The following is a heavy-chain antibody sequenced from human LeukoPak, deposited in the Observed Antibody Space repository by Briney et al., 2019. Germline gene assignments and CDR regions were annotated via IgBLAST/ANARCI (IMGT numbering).Heavy chain of an antibody. Sequence: GASVKVSCKASGYTFTGYYIHWVRQAPGQGLEWMGWINPNINGTNYAQKFQGRVTITRNTSISTAYMELSSLRSEDTAVYYCARAGLYDSSGYYYAFDYWGQGTLVTVSS. D-gene: IGHD3-22*01. J-gene: IGHJ4*02. V-gene: IGHV1-2*02. CDR3: ARAGLYDSSGYYYAFDY. CDR2: INPNINGT. CDR1: GYTFTGYY.